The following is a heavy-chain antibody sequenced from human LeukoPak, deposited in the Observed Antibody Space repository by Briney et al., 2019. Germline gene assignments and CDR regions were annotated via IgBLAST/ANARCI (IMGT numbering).Heavy chain of an antibody. J-gene: IGHJ3*02. CDR1: GGSISSYY. V-gene: IGHV4-59*01. CDR2: IYYSGST. D-gene: IGHD3-9*01. CDR3: ARRSVASIAFDI. Sequence: PSETLSLTCTVSGGSISSYYWSWIPQPPGKGLEWIGYIYYSGSTNYNPSLKSRVTISVDTSKNQFSLKLSSVTAADTAVHYCARRSVASIAFDIWGQGTMVTVSS.